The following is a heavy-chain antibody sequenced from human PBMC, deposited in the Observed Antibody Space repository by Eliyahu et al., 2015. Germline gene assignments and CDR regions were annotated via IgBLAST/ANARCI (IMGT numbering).Heavy chain of an antibody. Sequence: QVQLQESGPGLVKPSETLSLTCTXSXGSISSYYWSWIRQPPGKGLXWIGYIYYSGSTNYNPSLKSRVTISVDTSKNQFSLKLSSVTAADTAVYYCARYPDGDYVDYWGQGTLVTVSS. CDR1: XGSISSYY. CDR3: ARYPDGDYVDY. J-gene: IGHJ4*02. D-gene: IGHD4-17*01. V-gene: IGHV4-59*01. CDR2: IYYSGST.